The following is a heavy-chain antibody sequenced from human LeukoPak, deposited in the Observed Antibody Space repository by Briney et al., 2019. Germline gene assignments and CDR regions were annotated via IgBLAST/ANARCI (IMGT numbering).Heavy chain of an antibody. CDR3: ARDHPAALDDY. Sequence: GGSLRLSCAASGFTFSSYSMNWVRQAPGKGLEWVSSISSSSSYIYYADSVKGRFTISRDNAKNSLCLQMNSLRAEDTAVYYCARDHPAALDDYWGQGTLVTVSS. CDR1: GFTFSSYS. CDR2: ISSSSSYI. J-gene: IGHJ4*02. V-gene: IGHV3-21*01.